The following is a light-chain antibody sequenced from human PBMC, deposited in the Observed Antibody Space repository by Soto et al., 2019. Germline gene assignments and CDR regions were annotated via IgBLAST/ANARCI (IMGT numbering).Light chain of an antibody. CDR2: DAS. V-gene: IGKV1-5*01. J-gene: IGKJ5*01. CDR1: QSISSW. CDR3: QQYNSYSPIT. Sequence: DIQMTQSPSTLSASIGDRVTITGRASQSISSWLAWYQQKPGKAPKLLIYDASNLESGVPSRFSGSGSGTEFTLTISSLQPDDFATYYCQQYNSYSPITFGQGTRLEIK.